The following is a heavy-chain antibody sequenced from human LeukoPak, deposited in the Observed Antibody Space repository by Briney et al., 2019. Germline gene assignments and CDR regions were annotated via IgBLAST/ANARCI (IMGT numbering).Heavy chain of an antibody. CDR2: IWYDGSNK. Sequence: PGGSLRLSCAASGFTFSSYGMHWVRQAPGKGLEWVAVIWYDGSNKYYADSVKGRITISRDNSKNTLYLQMNSLRAEDTAVYYCARDRIAVAGTENWFDPWGQGTLVTVSS. J-gene: IGHJ5*02. V-gene: IGHV3-33*01. CDR3: ARDRIAVAGTENWFDP. D-gene: IGHD6-19*01. CDR1: GFTFSSYG.